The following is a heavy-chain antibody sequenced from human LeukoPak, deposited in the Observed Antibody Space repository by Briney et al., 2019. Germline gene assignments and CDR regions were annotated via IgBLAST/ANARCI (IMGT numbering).Heavy chain of an antibody. V-gene: IGHV3-7*01. CDR3: VRVGADGYKFDY. D-gene: IGHD5-24*01. CDR2: IKEDESAK. J-gene: IGHJ4*02. Sequence: GGSLRLSCAASGFSFSTYWMAWVRQAPGKGLEWVANIKEDESAKHQADSVKGRFTIFRDNARNSVYLQMSSLRGEDTAVYYCVRVGADGYKFDYWGQGNLVTVSS. CDR1: GFSFSTYW.